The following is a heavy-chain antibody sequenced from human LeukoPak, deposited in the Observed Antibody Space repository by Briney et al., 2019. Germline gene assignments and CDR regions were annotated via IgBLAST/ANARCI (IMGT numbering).Heavy chain of an antibody. CDR1: GGSFSGYY. J-gene: IGHJ5*02. CDR3: ARPRKYYYGSGSSPRGNWFDP. V-gene: IGHV4-34*01. D-gene: IGHD3-10*01. Sequence: SETLSLTCAVYGGSFSGYYWSWIRQPPGKGLEWIGEINHSRSTNYNPSLESRVTISVDTSKNQFSLKLSSVTAADTAVYYCARPRKYYYGSGSSPRGNWFDPWGQGTLVTVSS. CDR2: INHSRST.